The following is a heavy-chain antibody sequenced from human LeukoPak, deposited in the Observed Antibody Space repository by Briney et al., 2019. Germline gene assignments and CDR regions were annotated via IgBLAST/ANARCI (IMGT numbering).Heavy chain of an antibody. V-gene: IGHV4-4*08. Sequence: SETLSLTCSVSGGSISNYFWTWIRQPPGKGLEWIGYIYTSGSTYYNPSLKSRVTISVDTSKNRFSLKLSTVTAADTAVYYCARRPTGDPKFDYWGQGTLVTVSS. CDR1: GGSISNYF. CDR3: ARRPTGDPKFDY. D-gene: IGHD7-27*01. CDR2: IYTSGST. J-gene: IGHJ4*02.